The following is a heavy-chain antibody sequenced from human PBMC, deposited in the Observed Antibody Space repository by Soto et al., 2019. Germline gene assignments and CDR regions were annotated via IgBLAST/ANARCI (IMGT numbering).Heavy chain of an antibody. Sequence: SETLYPTSTVSGGSISSGGYYWSWLRQPPGKGQEWIGYIYYSGSTYYNASLRSRVTISVDTSKNQFSLKLTSVTAADTAVYYCARNKMYYDNRGNYSLDGFDSWGQGTMVTVSS. CDR1: GGSISSGGYY. CDR3: ARNKMYYDNRGNYSLDGFDS. V-gene: IGHV4-30-4*08. J-gene: IGHJ3*02. CDR2: IYYSGST. D-gene: IGHD3-22*01.